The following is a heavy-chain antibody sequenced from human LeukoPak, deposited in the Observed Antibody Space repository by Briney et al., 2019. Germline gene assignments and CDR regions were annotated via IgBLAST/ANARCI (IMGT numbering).Heavy chain of an antibody. Sequence: SETLSLTCAVYGGSFSDYYWSWIRQPPGKGLEWVGISSHSGSTVYNPSLKSRVIISVGTSKSQFSLRLSSVTAADTAIYYCVAASWYKVDFWGQGALVTVSS. CDR2: SSHSGST. CDR3: VAASWYKVDF. J-gene: IGHJ4*02. V-gene: IGHV4-34*01. CDR1: GGSFSDYY. D-gene: IGHD6-13*01.